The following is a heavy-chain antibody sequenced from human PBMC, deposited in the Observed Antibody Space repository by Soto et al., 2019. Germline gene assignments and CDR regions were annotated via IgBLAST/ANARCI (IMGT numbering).Heavy chain of an antibody. CDR3: ASNGVAIFGVVNWSDP. CDR1: GGTFSSYA. J-gene: IGHJ5*02. D-gene: IGHD3-3*01. CDR2: IIPIFGTA. Sequence: ASVKVSCKASGGTFSSYAISWVRQAPGQGLEWMGGIIPIFGTANYAQKFQGRVTITADESTSTAYMELSSLRSEDTAVYYCASNGVAIFGVVNWSDPWGQGTLVTVS. V-gene: IGHV1-69*13.